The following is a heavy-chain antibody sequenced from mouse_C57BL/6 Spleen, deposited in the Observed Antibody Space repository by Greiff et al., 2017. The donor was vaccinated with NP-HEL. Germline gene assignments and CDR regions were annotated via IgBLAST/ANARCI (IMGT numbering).Heavy chain of an antibody. Sequence: EVQLQQSGAELVRPGASVKLSCTASGFNIKDYYMHWVKQRPEQGLEWIGRIDPEDGDTEYAPKFQGKATMTADTSSNTAYLQLSSLTSEDTAVYYCTHYYGSSYGAYWGQGTLVTVSA. V-gene: IGHV14-1*01. D-gene: IGHD1-1*01. CDR2: IDPEDGDT. CDR1: GFNIKDYY. CDR3: THYYGSSYGAY. J-gene: IGHJ3*01.